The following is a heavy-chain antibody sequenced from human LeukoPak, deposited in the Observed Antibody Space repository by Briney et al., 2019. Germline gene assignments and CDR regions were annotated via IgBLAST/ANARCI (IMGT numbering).Heavy chain of an antibody. CDR1: GGSISSYY. Sequence: PSETLSLTCTVPGGSISSYYWSWIRQPAGKGLEWIGRIYTSGSTNYNPSLKSRVTMSVDTSKNQFSLKLSSVTAADTAVYYCARDIGTSQYYYMDVWGKGTTVTVSS. CDR3: ARDIGTSQYYYMDV. J-gene: IGHJ6*03. V-gene: IGHV4-4*07. CDR2: IYTSGST. D-gene: IGHD2-2*01.